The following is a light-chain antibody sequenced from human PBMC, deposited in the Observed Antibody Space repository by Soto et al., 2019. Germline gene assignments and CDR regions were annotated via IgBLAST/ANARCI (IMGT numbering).Light chain of an antibody. Sequence: EIVMTQSPATLSVSPGERATLSCRASQSVSSNLAWYQQKPGQAPRLLIYDTSTRATGIPARFSGSGSGTEFTLTISSQQSEDVAVYYCQQYNNWMYTFGQGTKLEIK. V-gene: IGKV3-15*01. CDR3: QQYNNWMYT. CDR2: DTS. CDR1: QSVSSN. J-gene: IGKJ2*01.